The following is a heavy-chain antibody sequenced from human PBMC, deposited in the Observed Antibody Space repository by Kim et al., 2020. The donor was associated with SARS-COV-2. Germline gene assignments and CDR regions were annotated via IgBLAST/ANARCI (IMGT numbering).Heavy chain of an antibody. CDR3: ATDANWNDAIHYGMDV. J-gene: IGHJ6*02. V-gene: IGHV1-24*01. CDR2: FDPEDGET. CDR1: GYTLTELS. D-gene: IGHD1-20*01. Sequence: ASVKVSCKVSGYTLTELSMHWVRQAPGKGLEWMGGFDPEDGETIYAQKFQGRVTMTEDTSTDTAYMELSSLRSEDTAVYYCATDANWNDAIHYGMDVWGQGTTVTVSS.